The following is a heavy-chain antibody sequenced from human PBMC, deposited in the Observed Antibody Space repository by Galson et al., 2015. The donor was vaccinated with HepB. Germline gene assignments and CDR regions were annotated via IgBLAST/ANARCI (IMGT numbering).Heavy chain of an antibody. V-gene: IGHV3-48*03. Sequence: LRLSCAASGFTFSSYETNWVRQAPGKGLEWVSYISSSGSTIYYADSVKGRFTISRDNAKNSLYLQMNSLRAEDTAAYYCARPLIAARQRDYFDYWGQGTLVTVSS. CDR1: GFTFSSYE. D-gene: IGHD6-6*01. CDR3: ARPLIAARQRDYFDY. CDR2: ISSSGSTI. J-gene: IGHJ4*02.